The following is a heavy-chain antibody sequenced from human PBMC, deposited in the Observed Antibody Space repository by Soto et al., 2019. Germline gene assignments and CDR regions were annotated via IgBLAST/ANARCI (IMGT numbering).Heavy chain of an antibody. CDR1: GSTFNNFA. V-gene: IGHV1-69*06. D-gene: IGHD1-26*01. CDR2: IVVISTTA. CDR3: ARAIKSWEVHYYFDY. J-gene: IGHJ4*02. Sequence: LLQSGAEVKERGSSVRVSGQVSGSTFNNFAFSWLRQAPGHGPEWMGGIVVISTTADYSHRFRDRVTITAYTSTTTLYTDLRSLTFEDTAVYYCARAIKSWEVHYYFDYRGQGTLVTVSA.